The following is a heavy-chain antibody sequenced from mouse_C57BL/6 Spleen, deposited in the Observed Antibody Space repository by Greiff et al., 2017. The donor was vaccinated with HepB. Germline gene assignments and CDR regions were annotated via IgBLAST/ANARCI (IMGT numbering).Heavy chain of an antibody. Sequence: QVQLQQPGAELVKPGASVKLSCKASGYTFTSYWMQWVKQRPGQGLEWIGEIDPSDSYTNYNQKLKGKATLTGDTSSSTAYMQLSSLTSEDSAVYYCARWGSALSLYFDYWGQGTTLTVSS. CDR3: ARWGSALSLYFDY. V-gene: IGHV1-50*01. CDR1: GYTFTSYW. D-gene: IGHD3-1*01. CDR2: IDPSDSYT. J-gene: IGHJ2*01.